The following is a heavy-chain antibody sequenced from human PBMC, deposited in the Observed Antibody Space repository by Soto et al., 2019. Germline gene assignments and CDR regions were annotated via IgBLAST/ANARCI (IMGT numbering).Heavy chain of an antibody. CDR2: IYYSGST. D-gene: IGHD3-9*01. CDR3: ARDRRYFDWLPGPYYYGMDV. J-gene: IGHJ6*02. Sequence: LSLTCTVSGGSISSGGYYWSWIRQHPGKGLEWIGYIYYSGSTYYNPSLKSRVTISVDTSKNQFSLKLSSVTAADTAVYYCARDRRYFDWLPGPYYYGMDVWGQGTTVTVSS. CDR1: GGSISSGGYY. V-gene: IGHV4-31*03.